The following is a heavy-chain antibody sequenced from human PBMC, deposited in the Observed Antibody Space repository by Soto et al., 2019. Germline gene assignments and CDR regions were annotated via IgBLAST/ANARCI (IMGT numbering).Heavy chain of an antibody. Sequence: ASVKVSCKASGYTFTSYDINWVRQATGQGPAGMGWMNPNSGNTGYAQKFQGRVTMTRNTSISTAYMELSSLRSEDTAVYYCARAPRRITIFGVVTIYYFDYWGQGTLVTVSS. CDR3: ARAPRRITIFGVVTIYYFDY. V-gene: IGHV1-8*01. J-gene: IGHJ4*02. CDR1: GYTFTSYD. CDR2: MNPNSGNT. D-gene: IGHD3-3*01.